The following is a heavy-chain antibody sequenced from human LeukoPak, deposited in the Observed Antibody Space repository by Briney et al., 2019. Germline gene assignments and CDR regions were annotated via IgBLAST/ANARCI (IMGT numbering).Heavy chain of an antibody. CDR1: GYSFTSYW. CDR3: ARAPRAYYDILTGSYKVYYFDY. CDR2: IYPGDSDT. V-gene: IGHV5-51*01. J-gene: IGHJ4*02. D-gene: IGHD3-9*01. Sequence: GESLKISCKGSGYSFTSYWIGWVRQMPGKGLEWMGIIYPGDSDTRYSPSFQGQVTISADKSISTAYLQWSSLKASDTAMYYCARAPRAYYDILTGSYKVYYFDYWGQGTLVTVSS.